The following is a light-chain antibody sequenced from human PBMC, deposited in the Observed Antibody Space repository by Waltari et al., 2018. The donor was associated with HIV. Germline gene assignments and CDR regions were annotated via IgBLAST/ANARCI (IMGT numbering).Light chain of an antibody. CDR3: GTWDDKLSAGV. J-gene: IGLJ2*01. V-gene: IGLV1-51*01. CDR2: DGN. CDR1: SSNIGTNG. Sequence: QSVLTQPPSVSAAPGQRVTISCSGTSSNIGTNGVSWYQPVPGTAPKLLIYDGNNRCPGISDLFAGSQSGTSATLGISGLYTGDEADYYCGTWDDKLSAGVFGGGTKLTVL.